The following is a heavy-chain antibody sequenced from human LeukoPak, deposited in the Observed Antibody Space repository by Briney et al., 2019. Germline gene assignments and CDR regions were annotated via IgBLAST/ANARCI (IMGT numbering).Heavy chain of an antibody. CDR1: GGSISSYY. Sequence: SETLSLTCTVSGGSISSYYWSWIRQPPGKGLEWIGYIYYSGSTNYNPSLKSRVTISVDTSKNQFSLKLSSVTAADTAVYYCARALYSSGWYWDYWGQGTLVTVSS. CDR3: ARALYSSGWYWDY. D-gene: IGHD6-19*01. J-gene: IGHJ4*02. CDR2: IYYSGST. V-gene: IGHV4-59*01.